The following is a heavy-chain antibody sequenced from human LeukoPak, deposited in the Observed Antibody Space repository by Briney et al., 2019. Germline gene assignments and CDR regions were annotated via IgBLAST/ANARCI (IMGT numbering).Heavy chain of an antibody. D-gene: IGHD1-1*01. CDR1: GYTFTGYY. CDR3: ARSRRYVLGFYFDY. V-gene: IGHV1-18*04. CDR2: ISPYNDNT. J-gene: IGHJ4*02. Sequence: ASVKVSCKASGYTFTGYYMHWVRQAPGQGLEWMGWISPYNDNTNYAQNLQGRVTVTTDTSTNTAYMDLRSLRSDDTAVYYCARSRRYVLGFYFDYWGQGTPVTVSS.